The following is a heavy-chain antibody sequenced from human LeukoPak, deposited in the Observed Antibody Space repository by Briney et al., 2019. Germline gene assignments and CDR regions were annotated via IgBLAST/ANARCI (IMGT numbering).Heavy chain of an antibody. Sequence: SVKVSCKASGGTFSSYAISWVRQAPGQGLEWMGGIIPIFGTANYAQKFQGRVTITADESTSTAYMELSSLRSEDTAVYYCAREPYSSSPNNWFDPWGQGTRVTVSS. CDR2: IIPIFGTA. D-gene: IGHD6-13*01. CDR3: AREPYSSSPNNWFDP. J-gene: IGHJ5*02. V-gene: IGHV1-69*13. CDR1: GGTFSSYA.